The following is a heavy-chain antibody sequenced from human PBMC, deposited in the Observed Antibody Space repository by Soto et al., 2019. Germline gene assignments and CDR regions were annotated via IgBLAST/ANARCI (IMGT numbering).Heavy chain of an antibody. CDR1: GFTINSYG. D-gene: IGHD2-15*01. V-gene: IGHV3-30*03. Sequence: GGSLRLSCAASGFTINSYGMHWVRQSPGKGLEWVAVISYDGTNKDYVDSVKGRFTISRDISKNTAYLQMNSLKTEDTAVYYCSWLASLYGSGGSGVLNDYWGQGTLVTVS. J-gene: IGHJ4*02. CDR2: ISYDGTNK. CDR3: SWLASLYGSGGSGVLNDY.